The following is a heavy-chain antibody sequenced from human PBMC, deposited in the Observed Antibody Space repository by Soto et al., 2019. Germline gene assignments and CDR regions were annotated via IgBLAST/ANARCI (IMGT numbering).Heavy chain of an antibody. CDR2: INWNGGST. V-gene: IGHV3-20*01. CDR3: TTDPLSYYDMGDYYYGMDV. CDR1: GFTFDDYG. Sequence: GGSLRLSCAASGFTFDDYGMSWVRQAPGKGLEWVSGINWNGGSTGYADSVKGRFTISRDNAKNSLYLQMNSLRAEDTALYHCTTDPLSYYDMGDYYYGMDVWGQGTTVTVSS. J-gene: IGHJ6*02. D-gene: IGHD3-9*01.